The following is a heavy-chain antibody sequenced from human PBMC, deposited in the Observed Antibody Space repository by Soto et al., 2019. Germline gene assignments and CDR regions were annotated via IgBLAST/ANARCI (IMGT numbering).Heavy chain of an antibody. V-gene: IGHV5-51*01. CDR2: IYPGDSDT. J-gene: IGHJ3*02. D-gene: IGHD5-12*01. CDR1: GYSFTSYW. Sequence: PVESLTISCKVSGYSFTSYWIVWVLQMPGKGLEWMGIIYPGDSDTRYSPSFQGQVTISADKSISTAYLQWSSLKASDTALYYCARMVATSAFDIWGQGTMVTVSS. CDR3: ARMVATSAFDI.